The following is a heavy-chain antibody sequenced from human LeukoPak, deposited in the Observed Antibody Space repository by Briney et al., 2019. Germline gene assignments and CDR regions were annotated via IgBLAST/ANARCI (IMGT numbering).Heavy chain of an antibody. CDR2: ISGSGGST. D-gene: IGHD3-9*01. J-gene: IGHJ4*02. V-gene: IGHV3-23*01. Sequence: GGSLRPSCAASGFTLSSYAMSWVRQAPGKGLEWVSGISGSGGSTYYADSVKGRFTISRDNSKNTLYLQMNSLRAEDTALYYCAKVVTGYWYFDYWGQGTLVTVSS. CDR1: GFTLSSYA. CDR3: AKVVTGYWYFDY.